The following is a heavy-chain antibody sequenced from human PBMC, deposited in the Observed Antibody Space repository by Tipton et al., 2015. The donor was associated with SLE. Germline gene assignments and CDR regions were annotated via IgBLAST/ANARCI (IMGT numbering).Heavy chain of an antibody. Sequence: TLSLTCTVSGGSINSGNWWSWVRQPPGKGLEWIGEIYDSGSTNYNPSLKSRVTISVDTSKNQFSLKLSSVTAADTAVYYCARGVVGAMDGYYYGMDVWGQGTTVTVSS. CDR2: IYDSGST. V-gene: IGHV4-4*02. CDR3: ARGVVGAMDGYYYGMDV. CDR1: GGSINSGNW. D-gene: IGHD1-26*01. J-gene: IGHJ6*02.